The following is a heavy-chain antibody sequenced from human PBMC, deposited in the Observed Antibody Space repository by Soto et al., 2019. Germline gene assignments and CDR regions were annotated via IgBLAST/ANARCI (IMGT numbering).Heavy chain of an antibody. J-gene: IGHJ6*02. CDR2: ASGSGRRT. CDR1: GSSISTYP. V-gene: IGHV3-23*01. CDR3: AKDQEFGSRSYEAGMDV. D-gene: IGHD3-10*01. Sequence: EVQLLQSGGGLVRPGGSLTLSCEASGSSISTYPMNWVRQAPGKGLEWVATASGSGRRTYYADSVKGRFTISRDNSQNTLFLEMSDLRAEDTAVYFCAKDQEFGSRSYEAGMDVGGQGTTVVVSS.